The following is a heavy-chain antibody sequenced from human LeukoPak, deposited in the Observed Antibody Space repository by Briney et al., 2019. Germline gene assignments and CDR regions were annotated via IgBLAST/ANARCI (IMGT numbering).Heavy chain of an antibody. CDR3: AREEALGGMDV. Sequence: GGSLRLSCAASGFTVSSNYMSWVRQAPGKGLEWVSAIYSGGSTYYADSVKGRFTISRDNSKNTLYLQMNSLRAEDTAVYYCAREEALGGMDVWGQGTTVTVSS. D-gene: IGHD3-3*01. V-gene: IGHV3-53*01. J-gene: IGHJ6*02. CDR1: GFTVSSNY. CDR2: IYSGGST.